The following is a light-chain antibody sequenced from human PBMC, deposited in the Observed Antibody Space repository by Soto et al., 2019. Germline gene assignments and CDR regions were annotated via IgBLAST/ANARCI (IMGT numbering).Light chain of an antibody. CDR2: GAS. V-gene: IGKV3-20*01. CDR1: QSVSSN. J-gene: IGKJ5*01. Sequence: EIVMTQSPATLSVSPWERATLSCRASQSVSSNLAWYQQKGGQAPRLLIYGASIRATGIPDRFSGSGSETDFALTISRLEPEDFALYYCQQYGSSAPITFGQGTRLEIK. CDR3: QQYGSSAPIT.